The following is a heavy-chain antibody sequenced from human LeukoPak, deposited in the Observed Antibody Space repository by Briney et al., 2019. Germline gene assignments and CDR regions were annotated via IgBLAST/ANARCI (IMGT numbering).Heavy chain of an antibody. CDR3: ARGRQRGY. CDR2: IKEDGSEK. V-gene: IGHV3-7*04. J-gene: IGHJ4*02. CDR1: GFTFSNYW. Sequence: QSGGSLSLSCAASGFTFSNYWMSWVRQAPGKGLEWVANIKEDGSEKYYVDSVKGRFTISRDNARNSLYLQMDSLRAEDTAVYYCARGRQRGYWGQGTLGTVSS. D-gene: IGHD6-25*01.